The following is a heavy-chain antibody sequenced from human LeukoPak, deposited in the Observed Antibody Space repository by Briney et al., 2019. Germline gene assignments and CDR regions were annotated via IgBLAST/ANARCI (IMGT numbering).Heavy chain of an antibody. CDR1: GFTFRSYG. CDR3: AKDQNHLRSCSFITCYYDMDV. J-gene: IGHJ6*03. V-gene: IGHV3-30*02. D-gene: IGHD2-15*01. CDR2: IQYDGNSK. Sequence: GGSLRLSCAASGFTFRSYGMHWVRQAPGKGLEWVTFIQYDGNSKYYADSVKGRFTISRDNSKNTLYLQMNSLSAEDTAVYYCAKDQNHLRSCSFITCYYDMDVWGKGTTVTVSS.